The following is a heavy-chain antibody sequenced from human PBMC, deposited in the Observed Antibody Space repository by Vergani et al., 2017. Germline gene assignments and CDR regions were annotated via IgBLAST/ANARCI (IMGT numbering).Heavy chain of an antibody. D-gene: IGHD2-2*01. CDR1: GYTFTGYY. Sequence: QVQLVQSGAEVKKPGASVKVSCKASGYTFTGYYMHWVRQAPGQGLEWMGWINPNSGGTNYAQKFQGRVTMTRDTSISTDYMELSRLRSDDTAVYYCARQPFLLIVPAALDYWGQGTLVTVSS. V-gene: IGHV1-2*02. CDR3: ARQPFLLIVPAALDY. CDR2: INPNSGGT. J-gene: IGHJ4*02.